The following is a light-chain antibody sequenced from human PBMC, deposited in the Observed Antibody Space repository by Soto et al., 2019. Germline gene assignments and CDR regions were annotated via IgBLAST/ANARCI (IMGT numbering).Light chain of an antibody. V-gene: IGKV3-11*01. CDR2: DAS. Sequence: EIVLTQSPATLSLSPGERATLSCRASQSVSSYLAWYQQKPGQAPRLLIYDASNRATVIPARFSGSGSGTDFTLTISSLEPEDFAVYYCQLRSNWPPMYTFGQGTKLEIK. CDR3: QLRSNWPPMYT. CDR1: QSVSSY. J-gene: IGKJ2*01.